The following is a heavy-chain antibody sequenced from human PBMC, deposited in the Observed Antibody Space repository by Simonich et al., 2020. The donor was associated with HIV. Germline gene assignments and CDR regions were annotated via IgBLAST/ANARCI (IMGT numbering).Heavy chain of an antibody. CDR3: ARDLWFPFDY. V-gene: IGHV3-74*01. Sequence: EVQLVESGGGLVQPGGSLRLSCAASGFTFSSYWMHWVRQAPGKGLVWVSHINSDGRGKSYADSVKGRFTISRDNAKNTLNLQMNSLRAEDTAVYYCARDLWFPFDYWGQGTLVTVSS. J-gene: IGHJ4*02. CDR2: INSDGRGK. D-gene: IGHD2-21*01. CDR1: GFTFSSYW.